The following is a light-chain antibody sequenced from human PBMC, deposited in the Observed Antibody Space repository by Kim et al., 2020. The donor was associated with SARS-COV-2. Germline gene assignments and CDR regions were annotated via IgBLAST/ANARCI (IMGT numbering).Light chain of an antibody. V-gene: IGLV1-44*01. Sequence: ELTQPPSASGAPGQRVTISCSGSRSNIEKNTVDWYQQVPGTAPKLLIYSNNQRPSGVPDRFSASKSGTSASLAISGLHSDDEAHYYCAAWDDGLNGRVFGGGTQLTVL. CDR2: SNN. CDR3: AAWDDGLNGRV. CDR1: RSNIEKNT. J-gene: IGLJ3*02.